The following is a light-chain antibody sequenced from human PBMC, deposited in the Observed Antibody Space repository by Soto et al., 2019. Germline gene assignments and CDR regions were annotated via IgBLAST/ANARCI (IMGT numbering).Light chain of an antibody. Sequence: EIVLTQSPGTLSLSPGERATLSCRASQSVSSSYLAWYQQKPGQAPRLLIYGASSWATGIPDRFSGSGSGKDFTLAISRLEPEDFAVYYCHQYDSSPLTFGGGTKVEIK. J-gene: IGKJ4*01. CDR2: GAS. V-gene: IGKV3-20*01. CDR3: HQYDSSPLT. CDR1: QSVSSSY.